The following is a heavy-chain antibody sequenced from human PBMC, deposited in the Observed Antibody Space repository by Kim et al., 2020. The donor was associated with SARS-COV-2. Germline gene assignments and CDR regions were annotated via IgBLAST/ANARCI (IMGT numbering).Heavy chain of an antibody. CDR2: IRSKAYGGTT. J-gene: IGHJ5*02. D-gene: IGHD1-26*01. Sequence: GGSLRLSCTASGFTFGDYAMSWFRQAPWKGLEWVGFIRSKAYGGTTEYAASVKGRFTISRDDSKSIAYLQMNSLKTEDTAVYYCTRESLLLGATFVFDPWGQGTLVTVSS. CDR3: TRESLLLGATFVFDP. CDR1: GFTFGDYA. V-gene: IGHV3-49*03.